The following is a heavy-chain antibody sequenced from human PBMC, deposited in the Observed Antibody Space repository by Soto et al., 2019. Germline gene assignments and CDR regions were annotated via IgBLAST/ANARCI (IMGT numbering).Heavy chain of an antibody. J-gene: IGHJ6*02. CDR2: INAFNGNT. Sequence: QVQLVQSGAEVKKPGASVKVSCKASGYTFTTYSITWMRQAPGQGLEWMGWINAFNGNTNYAQKFQGRVTMTTDTSTRTVNMGVRSLRSDDTAVYYCARDWDNSGWGGGRGMDVWGQGTTVIVSS. D-gene: IGHD6-19*01. CDR3: ARDWDNSGWGGGRGMDV. V-gene: IGHV1-18*01. CDR1: GYTFTTYS.